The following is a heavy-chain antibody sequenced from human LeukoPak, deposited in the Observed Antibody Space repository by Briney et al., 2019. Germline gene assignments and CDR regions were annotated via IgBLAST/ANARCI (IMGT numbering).Heavy chain of an antibody. V-gene: IGHV4-34*01. CDR1: GGSFSGYY. D-gene: IGHD3-16*01. CDR2: INHSGST. Sequence: PSETLSLTCAVYGGSFSGYYWSWIRQPPGKGLEWIGEINHSGSTNYNPSLKSRVTISVDTSKNQFSLKLSAVTAADTAVYYCAREGGQTMGVYWGQGTLVTVSS. CDR3: AREGGQTMGVY. J-gene: IGHJ4*02.